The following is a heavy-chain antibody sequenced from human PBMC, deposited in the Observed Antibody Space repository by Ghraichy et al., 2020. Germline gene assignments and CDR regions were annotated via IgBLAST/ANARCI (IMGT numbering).Heavy chain of an antibody. D-gene: IGHD3-10*01. CDR3: ARDRAFKSFDY. CDR2: IKPDGSEK. V-gene: IGHV3-7*03. J-gene: IGHJ4*02. CDR1: GFTFSNYW. Sequence: GGSLRLSCAASGFTFSNYWMSWVRQAPGKELEWVAGIKPDGSEKYHVDSVTGRFTISRDNARNSLYLQMNSLRAEDTAFYYCARDRAFKSFDYWGQGTLVTVSS.